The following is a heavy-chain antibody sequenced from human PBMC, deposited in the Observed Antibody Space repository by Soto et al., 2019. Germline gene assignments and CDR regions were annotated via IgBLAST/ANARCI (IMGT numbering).Heavy chain of an antibody. CDR3: AKGYYGSGPYRPSRFDY. J-gene: IGHJ4*02. CDR1: GFTFDDYA. D-gene: IGHD3-10*01. V-gene: IGHV3-9*01. Sequence: PGGSLRLSCAASGFTFDDYAMHWVRQAPGKGLEWVSGISWNSGSIGYADSVKGRFTISRDNAKNSLYLQMNSLRAEDTALYYCAKGYYGSGPYRPSRFDYWGLGTLVTVSS. CDR2: ISWNSGSI.